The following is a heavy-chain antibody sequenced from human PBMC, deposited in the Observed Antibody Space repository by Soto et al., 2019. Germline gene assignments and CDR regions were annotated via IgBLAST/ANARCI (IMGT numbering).Heavy chain of an antibody. CDR2: ISYDGSNK. J-gene: IGHJ4*02. CDR1: GLTFSSYG. D-gene: IGHD2-2*01. CDR3: AKERALESGYCSSTSCYDPPYYFDY. V-gene: IGHV3-30*18. Sequence: PGGSLRLSCAASGLTFSSYGMHWVRQDPGKGLEWVAVISYDGSNKYYADSVKGRFTISRDNSKNTLYLQMNSLRAEDTAVYYCAKERALESGYCSSTSCYDPPYYFDYWGQGTLVTVS.